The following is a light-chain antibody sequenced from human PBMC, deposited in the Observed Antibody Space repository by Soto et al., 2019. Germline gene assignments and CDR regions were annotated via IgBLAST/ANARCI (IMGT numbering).Light chain of an antibody. CDR3: QHGYSTPLT. J-gene: IGKJ4*01. CDR1: HGIRND. CDR2: AAS. Sequence: AIQMTQAPSSLSASVGDRVTITCRASHGIRNDLGWYQQKPGKAPKLLIYAASSLQSGVPSRFSGSGSGTDFTLTISSLQHEDFATYFCQHGYSTPLTFGGGTKVDIK. V-gene: IGKV1-6*01.